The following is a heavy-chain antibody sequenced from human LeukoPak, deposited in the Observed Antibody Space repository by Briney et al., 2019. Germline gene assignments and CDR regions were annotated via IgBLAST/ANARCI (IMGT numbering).Heavy chain of an antibody. J-gene: IGHJ4*02. CDR3: ARENCSGGSCYSEYYFDY. D-gene: IGHD2-15*01. CDR2: IYYSGST. CDR1: GGSISSYY. V-gene: IGHV4-59*01. Sequence: SETLSLTCTVSGGSISSYYWSWIRQPPGKGLEWIGYIYYSGSTNYNPSLKSRVTISVDTSKNQFSLKLSSVTAADTAVYYCARENCSGGSCYSEYYFDYWGQGTLVTVSS.